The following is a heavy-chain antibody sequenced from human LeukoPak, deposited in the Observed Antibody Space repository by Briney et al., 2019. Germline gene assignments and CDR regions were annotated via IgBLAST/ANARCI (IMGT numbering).Heavy chain of an antibody. V-gene: IGHV4-61*01. Sequence: SXTLSLTCTVSGGSVSSGSYYWSWIRQPPGTGLEWIGYIYYSGSTNYNPSLKSRVTISVDTSKNQFSLKLSSVTAADTAVYYCASTTYSSGYWSDYYYYGMDVWGQGTTVTVSS. J-gene: IGHJ6*02. D-gene: IGHD3-22*01. CDR3: ASTTYSSGYWSDYYYYGMDV. CDR1: GGSVSSGSYY. CDR2: IYYSGST.